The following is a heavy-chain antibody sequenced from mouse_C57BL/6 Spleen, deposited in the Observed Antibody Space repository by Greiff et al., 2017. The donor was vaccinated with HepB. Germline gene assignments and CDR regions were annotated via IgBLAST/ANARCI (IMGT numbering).Heavy chain of an antibody. CDR1: GYTFTDYN. J-gene: IGHJ3*01. D-gene: IGHD3-2*02. V-gene: IGHV1-22*01. CDR2: INPNNGGT. Sequence: VQLKQSGPELVKPGASVKMSCKASGYTFTDYNMHWVKQSHGKSLEWIGYINPNNGGTSYNQKFKGKATLTVNKSSSTAYMELRSLTSEDSAVYYCARSPDSSGPWFAYWGQGTLVTVSA. CDR3: ARSPDSSGPWFAY.